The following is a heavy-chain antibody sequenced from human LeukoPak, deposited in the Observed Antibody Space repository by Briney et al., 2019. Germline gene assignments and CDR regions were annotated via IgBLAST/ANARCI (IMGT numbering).Heavy chain of an antibody. J-gene: IGHJ4*02. CDR1: GDSVSSNTAT. V-gene: IGHV6-1*01. CDR2: TYYRSKWLS. CDR3: ARRMAAGGPGYFDY. Sequence: SQTLSLTCVISGDSVSSNTATWNWIRQSPSRGLEWLGRTYYRSKWLSDYALSVKSRIVINPDTSKNQFSLQLNSVTPEDTAVYFCARRMAAGGPGYFDYWSQGSLVTVSA. D-gene: IGHD6-25*01.